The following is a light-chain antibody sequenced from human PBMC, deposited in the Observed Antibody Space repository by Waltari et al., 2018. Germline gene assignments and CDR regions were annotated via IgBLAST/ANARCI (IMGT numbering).Light chain of an antibody. Sequence: QSALTQPPSVSGSPGQSVTISCTGTSSDVGGYNYVSWYQQHPGKAPNVMVYDVSKRPAGVPDRFSGSKSGNTASLTISGLQAEDEADYYCCSYAGSYTPHVVFGGGTKLTVL. CDR3: CSYAGSYTPHVV. V-gene: IGLV2-11*01. CDR2: DVS. J-gene: IGLJ2*01. CDR1: SSDVGGYNY.